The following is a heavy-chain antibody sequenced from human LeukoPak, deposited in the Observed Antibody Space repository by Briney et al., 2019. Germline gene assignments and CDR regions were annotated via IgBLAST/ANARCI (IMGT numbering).Heavy chain of an antibody. CDR3: AKDAAGPEY. V-gene: IGHV3-23*01. D-gene: IGHD6-13*01. CDR1: GLTFSSYS. CDR2: ISASGRGT. J-gene: IGHJ4*02. Sequence: GGSLRLSCAASGLTFSSYSMSWVRQAPGEGLFWVSGISASGRGTYYVDSVKGRFTISRDNSKNTLYLQMNSLRAEDTAVYYCAKDAAGPEYWGQGTLVTVSS.